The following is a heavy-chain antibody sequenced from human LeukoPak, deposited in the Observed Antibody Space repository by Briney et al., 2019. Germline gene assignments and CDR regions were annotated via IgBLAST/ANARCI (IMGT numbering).Heavy chain of an antibody. V-gene: IGHV3-21*01. CDR2: ITGRSRYI. D-gene: IGHD4-11*01. CDR3: AKDLTVTSTCYLDA. Sequence: GGSLRLSCAASGFTFSSYTMNWVRQAPGKGLEWVSSITGRSRYIYYADSVRGRFTISRDNAKNSLYLQMNSLRAEDTAVYYCAKDLTVTSTCYLDAWGQGTLVTVSS. CDR1: GFTFSSYT. J-gene: IGHJ5*02.